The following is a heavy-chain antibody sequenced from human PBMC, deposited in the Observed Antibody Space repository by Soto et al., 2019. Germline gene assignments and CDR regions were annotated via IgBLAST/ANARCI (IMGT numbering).Heavy chain of an antibody. Sequence: EVQLVESEGGLVQRGGSLRLSCAASGFTFDYYWMHWVRQAPGQGLVWVAHIQNDGSRTTYADSVKGRFTISRDNAKNATQLQMHRLGAEDTAVYYCARGNLGGFDLWGQGTTVTVSS. J-gene: IGHJ3*01. V-gene: IGHV3-74*01. D-gene: IGHD4-4*01. CDR3: ARGNLGGFDL. CDR1: GFTFDYYW. CDR2: IQNDGSRT.